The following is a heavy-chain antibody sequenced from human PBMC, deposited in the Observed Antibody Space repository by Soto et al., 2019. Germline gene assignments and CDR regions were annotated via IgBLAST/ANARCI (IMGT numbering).Heavy chain of an antibody. CDR3: RGEKRGAERNNWFDP. V-gene: IGHV1-69*02. CDR2: IIPILGIA. D-gene: IGHD1-26*01. J-gene: IGHJ5*02. Sequence: QVQLVQSGAEVKKPGSSVKVSCKASGGTFSSYTISWVRQAPGQGLEWMGRIIPILGIANYAQKFQGRVTITADKSTSTAYMELSSLRSEDTAVYYCRGEKRGAERNNWFDPWGQGTLVTVSS. CDR1: GGTFSSYT.